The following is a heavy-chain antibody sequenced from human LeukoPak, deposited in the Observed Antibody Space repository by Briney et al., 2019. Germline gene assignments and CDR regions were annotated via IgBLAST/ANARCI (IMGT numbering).Heavy chain of an antibody. CDR2: FYYGGST. J-gene: IGHJ6*02. V-gene: IGHV4-39*01. D-gene: IGHD3-10*01. Sequence: SETLSLTCTVSGGSISSRSYYWGWSRQPPGKGEEWIGSFYYGGSTYCNPSLKSRVTISVDTSKNQFSLRLSSVTAADTAVYYCARHRGYYDDMDVWGQGTTVTVSS. CDR3: ARHRGYYDDMDV. CDR1: GGSISSRSYY.